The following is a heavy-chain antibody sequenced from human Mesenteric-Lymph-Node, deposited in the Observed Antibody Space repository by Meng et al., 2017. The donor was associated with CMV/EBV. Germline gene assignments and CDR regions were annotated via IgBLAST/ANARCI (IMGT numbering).Heavy chain of an antibody. V-gene: IGHV3-66*02. CDR1: GFTFSSYW. CDR3: ARDYYNSSGYYEDAFDI. J-gene: IGHJ3*02. Sequence: SLQISCAASGFTFSSYWMHWVRQAPGKGLEWVSVIYSGGSTYYADSVKGRFTISRDNSTNTLYLQMNSLRAEDTAVYYCARDYYNSSGYYEDAFDIWGQGTMVTVSS. CDR2: IYSGGST. D-gene: IGHD3-22*01.